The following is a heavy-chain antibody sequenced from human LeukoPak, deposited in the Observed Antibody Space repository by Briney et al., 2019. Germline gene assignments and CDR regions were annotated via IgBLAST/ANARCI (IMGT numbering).Heavy chain of an antibody. V-gene: IGHV3-7*03. CDR3: ARDRGYYGSDS. CDR2: IKQDGSEK. CDR1: GFTFSSFW. J-gene: IGHJ3*02. D-gene: IGHD3-10*01. Sequence: GGSLRLSCVASGFTFSSFWMSWVRQAPGEGLEWVANIKQDGSEKYYVDSVKGRFTISRDNAKNSLYLQMNSLRAEDTAVYYCARDRGYYGSDSWGQGTMVTVSS.